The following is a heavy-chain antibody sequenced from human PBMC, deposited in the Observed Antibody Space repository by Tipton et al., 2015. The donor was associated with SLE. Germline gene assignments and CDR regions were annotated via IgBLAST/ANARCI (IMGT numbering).Heavy chain of an antibody. V-gene: IGHV4-4*07. D-gene: IGHD4-17*01. CDR3: ARGYGDLPY. CDR2: IYTSGST. CDR1: GASISDSY. J-gene: IGHJ4*02. Sequence: TLSLTCTVSGASISDSYLTWVRQPAGKRLEWIGRIYTSGSTEYSPSLRSRVSMSLDSSKNQFYLKLISVTAADTAVYFCARGYGDLPYWGQGTLVTVSS.